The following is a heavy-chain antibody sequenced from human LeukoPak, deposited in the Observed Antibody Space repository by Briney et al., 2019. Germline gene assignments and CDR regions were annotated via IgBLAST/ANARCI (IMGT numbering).Heavy chain of an antibody. V-gene: IGHV4-4*07. Sequence: SGTLSLTCTVSGGSISSYYWSWIRQPAGKGLEWIGRIYTSGSTNYNPSLKSRVTMSVDTSKNQFSLKLSSVTAADTAVYYCARGPLWFGTYYFDYWGQGTLVTVSS. CDR2: IYTSGST. CDR3: ARGPLWFGTYYFDY. D-gene: IGHD3-10*01. J-gene: IGHJ4*02. CDR1: GGSISSYY.